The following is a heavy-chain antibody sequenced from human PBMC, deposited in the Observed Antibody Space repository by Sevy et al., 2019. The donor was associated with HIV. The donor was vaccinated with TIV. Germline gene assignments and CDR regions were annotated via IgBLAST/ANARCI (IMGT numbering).Heavy chain of an antibody. Sequence: GGSLRLSCASSGIIFKNAWMNWVRQVPGRGLEWVGRIKSKSDSETTDYSAPVKGRFTISRDDSKNTLYLQMNSLKTEDTAVYFSTTGRAAYSYGYFYYAVDVWGQGTTVTVSS. CDR2: IKSKSDSETT. J-gene: IGHJ6*02. CDR3: TTGRAAYSYGYFYYAVDV. CDR1: GIIFKNAW. V-gene: IGHV3-15*01. D-gene: IGHD5-18*01.